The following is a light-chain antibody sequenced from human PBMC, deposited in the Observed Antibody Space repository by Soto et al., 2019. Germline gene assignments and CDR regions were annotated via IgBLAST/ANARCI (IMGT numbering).Light chain of an antibody. V-gene: IGLV2-14*01. Sequence: QSALTQPASVSGSPGQSITISCTGNSSDVGGYNYVSWYQQHPGKAPKLMIYEVSNRPSGVSNRFSGSKSGNTASLTISGLQAEDEADYDCSSYTSSSTPYVFGPGTKLTVL. J-gene: IGLJ1*01. CDR2: EVS. CDR3: SSYTSSSTPYV. CDR1: SSDVGGYNY.